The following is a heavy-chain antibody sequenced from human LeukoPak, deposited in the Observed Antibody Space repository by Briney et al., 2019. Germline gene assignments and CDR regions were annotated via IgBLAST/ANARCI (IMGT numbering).Heavy chain of an antibody. CDR3: ARDRGYQMVDP. CDR2: INGDGSST. D-gene: IGHD5-12*01. CDR1: GFTFSPYW. V-gene: IGHV3-74*01. J-gene: IGHJ5*02. Sequence: GGSLRLSCAASGFTFSPYWMHWVRQAPGKGLVWVSRINGDGSSTDYADSVKGRFTISRDNAKNTLYLQRNRLTAEDTAVYYCARDRGYQMVDPWGQGTLVTVSS.